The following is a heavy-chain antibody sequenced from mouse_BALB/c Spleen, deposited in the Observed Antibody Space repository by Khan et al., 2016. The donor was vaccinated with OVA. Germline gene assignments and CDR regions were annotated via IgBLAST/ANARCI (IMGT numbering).Heavy chain of an antibody. CDR1: GYSITSGYA. D-gene: IGHD2-1*01. V-gene: IGHV3-1*02. Sequence: VQLKESGPDLVKPSQSLSLTCTVTGYSITSGYAWHWIRQFPGNKLEWMAYIYFSGSINYNPSLKSRISVTRDTSKNQFFLQFNSVTSEDTATYYCTRDGNYMDYWGQGTSVTVSS. CDR2: IYFSGSI. CDR3: TRDGNYMDY. J-gene: IGHJ4*01.